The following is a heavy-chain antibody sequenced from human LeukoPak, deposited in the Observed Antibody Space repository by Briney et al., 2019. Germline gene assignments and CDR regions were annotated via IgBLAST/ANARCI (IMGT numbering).Heavy chain of an antibody. CDR2: IPASGGST. V-gene: IGHV3-23*01. D-gene: IGHD4-17*01. J-gene: IGHJ4*02. CDR3: ASPSPTVTTFFDY. Sequence: GGSLRLSCAASGFTFSSNVMIWVRQAPGKGLEWVSSIPASGGSTYYADSVKGRFTISRDNSKNTLYLQMNSLRAEDTAVYYCASPSPTVTTFFDYWGQGTLVTVSS. CDR1: GFTFSSNV.